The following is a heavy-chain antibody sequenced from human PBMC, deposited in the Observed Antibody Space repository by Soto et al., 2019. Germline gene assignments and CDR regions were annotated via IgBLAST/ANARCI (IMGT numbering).Heavy chain of an antibody. CDR3: AGSDYYDSSGPIDY. D-gene: IGHD3-22*01. Sequence: PSETLSLTCTVSGGSISSGDYYWSWIRQPPGKGLEWIGYIYYSGSTYYNPSLKSRVTISADTSKNQFSLKLSSVTAADTAVYYCAGSDYYDSSGPIDYWGQGTLVTVSS. CDR2: IYYSGST. J-gene: IGHJ4*02. V-gene: IGHV4-30-4*01. CDR1: GGSISSGDYY.